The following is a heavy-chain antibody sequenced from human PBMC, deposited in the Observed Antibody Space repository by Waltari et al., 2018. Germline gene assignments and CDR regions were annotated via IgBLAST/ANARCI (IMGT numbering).Heavy chain of an antibody. D-gene: IGHD1-1*01. J-gene: IGHJ5*02. CDR1: GGTFSSYA. Sequence: QVQLVQSGAEVKKPGSSVKVSCKASGGTFSSYAISWVRQAPGQGLEWRGGIIPILGIANYAQQFQGRVTITADESTSTAYRELSSLRSEDTAVYYCARVGEEREGRFDPWGQGNLVTVSS. CDR2: IIPILGIA. V-gene: IGHV1-69*04. CDR3: ARVGEEREGRFDP.